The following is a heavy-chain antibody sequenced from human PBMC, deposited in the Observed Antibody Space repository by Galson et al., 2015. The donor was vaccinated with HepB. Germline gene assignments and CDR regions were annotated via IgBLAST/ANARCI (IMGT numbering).Heavy chain of an antibody. CDR2: IIPFLGIP. D-gene: IGHD4-17*01. V-gene: IGHV1-69*02. J-gene: IGHJ5*01. CDR3: ARGGDYGDFGGHNWFDS. Sequence: SVKVSCKASGGSLNRYTMSWVRQAPGQGLEWMGRIIPFLGIPYYARKFQGRVTITADKSTSTAYMELSSLRSEDTAVYYCARGGDYGDFGGHNWFDSWGQGTLVIVSS. CDR1: GGSLNRYT.